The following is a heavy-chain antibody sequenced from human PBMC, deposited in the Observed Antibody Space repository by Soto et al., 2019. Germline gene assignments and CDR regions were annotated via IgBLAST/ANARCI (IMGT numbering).Heavy chain of an antibody. CDR1: GFTFSSYG. CDR2: ISYDGSNK. CDR3: AKDGASYYYYGMDV. J-gene: IGHJ6*02. V-gene: IGHV3-30*18. Sequence: GSLRLSCAASGFTFSSYGMHWVRQAPGKGLEWVAVISYDGSNKYYADSVKGRFTISRDNSKNTLYLQMNSLRAEDTAVYYCAKDGASYYYYGMDVWGQGTTVTVSS. D-gene: IGHD3-10*01.